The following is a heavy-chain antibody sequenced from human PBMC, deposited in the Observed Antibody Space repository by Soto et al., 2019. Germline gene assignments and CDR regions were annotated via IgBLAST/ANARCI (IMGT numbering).Heavy chain of an antibody. V-gene: IGHV4-30-4*01. CDR1: GGSISSGDYY. D-gene: IGHD6-19*01. CDR2: IYYSGST. Sequence: TLSLTCAVSGGSISSGDYYWSWIRQPPGKGLEWIGYIYYSGSTYYNPSLKSRVTISVDTSKNQFSLKLSSVTAADTAVYYCASETLSSGWYNWFDPWGQGTLVTVSS. J-gene: IGHJ5*02. CDR3: ASETLSSGWYNWFDP.